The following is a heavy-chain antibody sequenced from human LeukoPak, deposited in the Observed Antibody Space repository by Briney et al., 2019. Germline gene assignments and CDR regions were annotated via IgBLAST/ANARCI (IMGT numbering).Heavy chain of an antibody. D-gene: IGHD3-16*02. CDR3: ARVPFYDYVWGSYRYYGMDV. V-gene: IGHV4-34*01. CDR1: GGSFSGYY. Sequence: SETLSLTCAVYGGSFSGYYWSWIRQPPGKGLEWIGEINHSGSTNHNPSLKGRVTISVDTSKNQFSLKLSSVTAADTAVYYCARVPFYDYVWGSYRYYGMDVWGKGTTVTVSS. CDR2: INHSGST. J-gene: IGHJ6*04.